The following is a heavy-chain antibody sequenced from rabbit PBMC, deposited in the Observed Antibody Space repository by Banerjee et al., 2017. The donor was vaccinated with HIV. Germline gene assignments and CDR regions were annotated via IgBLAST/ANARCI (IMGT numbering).Heavy chain of an antibody. D-gene: IGHD8-1*01. CDR1: GIDFSSYY. J-gene: IGHJ2*01. V-gene: IGHV1S43*01. CDR2: IYISSGST. Sequence: QQQLEESGGGLVKPGGTLTLTCKASGIDFSSYYMCWVRQAPGKGLELIACIYISSGSTWYASWVNGRFTISRSTSLNTVDLRMTSLTAADTATYFCARGHAGSRYYIGYAFDPWGPGTLVTVS. CDR3: ARGHAGSRYYIGYAFDP.